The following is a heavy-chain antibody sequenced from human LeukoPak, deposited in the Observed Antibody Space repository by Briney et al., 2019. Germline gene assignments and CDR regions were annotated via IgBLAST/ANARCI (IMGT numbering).Heavy chain of an antibody. J-gene: IGHJ6*02. Sequence: PGGSLRLSCAASGFTFSSYRMNWVRQAPGKGLEWVSYISSSSSTIYYADSVKGRFTISRDNAKNSLYLQMNSLRDEDTAVYYCARDDYLGIAVAGTPQHNGMDVWGQGTTVTVSS. V-gene: IGHV3-48*02. CDR2: ISSSSSTI. CDR3: ARDDYLGIAVAGTPQHNGMDV. D-gene: IGHD6-19*01. CDR1: GFTFSSYR.